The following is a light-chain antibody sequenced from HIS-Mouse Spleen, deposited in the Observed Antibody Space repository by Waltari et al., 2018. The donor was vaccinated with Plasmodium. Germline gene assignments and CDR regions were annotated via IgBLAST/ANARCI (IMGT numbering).Light chain of an antibody. J-gene: IGLJ1*01. CDR2: DVS. CDR1: SSAVGGSTY. CDR3: CSYAGSYTYV. V-gene: IGLV2-14*03. Sequence: QSALTQPASVSGSPGQSIPISCTGTSSAVGGSTYVSWYQQHPGKAPKLMIYDVSNRPSGVSNRFSGSKSGNTASLTISGLQAENEADYYCCSYAGSYTYVFGTGTKVTVL.